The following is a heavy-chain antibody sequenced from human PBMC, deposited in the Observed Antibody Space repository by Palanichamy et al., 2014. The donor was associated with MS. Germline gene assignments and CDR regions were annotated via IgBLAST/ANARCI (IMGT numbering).Heavy chain of an antibody. D-gene: IGHD1-1*01. CDR3: ARDSTTGGNWFDP. CDR2: IKSDASST. V-gene: IGHV3-74*01. CDR1: GFTFSSYW. J-gene: IGHJ5*02. Sequence: EVQLVESGGGLVQPGGSLRLSCAASGFTFSSYWMHWVRQAPGKGLVWISRIKSDASSTTYADSVQGRFTISRDNAKNTLYLQMNSLRAEDTAVYYCARDSTTGGNWFDPWGQGTLVTVSS.